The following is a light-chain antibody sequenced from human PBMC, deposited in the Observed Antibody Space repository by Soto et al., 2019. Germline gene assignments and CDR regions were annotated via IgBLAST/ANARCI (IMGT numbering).Light chain of an antibody. Sequence: QSALTQPPSVSGAPGQRVTISCTGSSSNIGAGYDVHWYQQLPGTAPKLLIYVNSNRPSGFPDRFSGSKSGTSASLAITRLQAEDEADYYCQSYDSSLSGPVVFGGGTKLTVL. CDR2: VNS. J-gene: IGLJ2*01. CDR1: SSNIGAGYD. CDR3: QSYDSSLSGPVV. V-gene: IGLV1-40*01.